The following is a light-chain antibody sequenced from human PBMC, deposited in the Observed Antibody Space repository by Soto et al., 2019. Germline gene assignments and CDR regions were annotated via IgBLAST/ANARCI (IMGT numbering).Light chain of an antibody. CDR2: GAS. Sequence: EIVMKESPATLSGSPGKRATLSCRASPSVDSNLAWYQHKPGQAPRLLIYGASTRATGISARFSGSGSGTEFTLTISSLQSEDFAVYYCQQYGSSPITFGQGTRLEIK. J-gene: IGKJ5*01. V-gene: IGKV3-15*01. CDR3: QQYGSSPIT. CDR1: PSVDSN.